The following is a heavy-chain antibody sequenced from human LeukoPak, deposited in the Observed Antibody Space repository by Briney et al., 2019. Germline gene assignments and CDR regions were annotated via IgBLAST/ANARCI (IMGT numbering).Heavy chain of an antibody. D-gene: IGHD4-23*01. Sequence: GGSLRLSCAASGFTFSSYAMHWVRQAPGKGLEWVAVISYDGSNKYYADSVKGRFTISRDNSKNTLYLQMNSLRAEGTAVYYCARDRAAVVTMGDAFDIWGQGTMVTVSS. CDR1: GFTFSSYA. J-gene: IGHJ3*02. CDR3: ARDRAAVVTMGDAFDI. V-gene: IGHV3-30-3*01. CDR2: ISYDGSNK.